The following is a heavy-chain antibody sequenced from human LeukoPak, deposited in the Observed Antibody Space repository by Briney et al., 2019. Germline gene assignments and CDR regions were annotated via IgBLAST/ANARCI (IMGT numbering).Heavy chain of an antibody. CDR1: GYSLAELS. J-gene: IGHJ3*02. CDR3: ATPPVDIVATMTLGAFDI. D-gene: IGHD5-12*01. Sequence: GASVKVSCKVSGYSLAELSMHWVRQAPGKGLEWMGGFDPEDGETIYAQKFQGRVTMTEDTSTDTAYMELSSLRSEDTAVYYCATPPVDIVATMTLGAFDIWGQGTMVTVSS. CDR2: FDPEDGET. V-gene: IGHV1-24*01.